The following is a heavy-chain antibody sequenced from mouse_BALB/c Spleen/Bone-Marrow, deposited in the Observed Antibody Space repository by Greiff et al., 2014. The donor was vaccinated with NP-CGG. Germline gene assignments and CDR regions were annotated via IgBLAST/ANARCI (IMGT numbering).Heavy chain of an antibody. CDR1: GYTFSNFW. CDR3: ARYDGYWYFDV. Sequence: VMLVESGAELMKPGASVEISCKASGYTFSNFWIEWVKQRPGQGLEWLGEILPGTGSSRYNGKFKDKATFTADTSSNTAYMQLSSLTSEDSAVYYCARYDGYWYFDVWGAGTTVTVSS. V-gene: IGHV1-9*01. J-gene: IGHJ1*01. CDR2: ILPGTGSS. D-gene: IGHD2-3*01.